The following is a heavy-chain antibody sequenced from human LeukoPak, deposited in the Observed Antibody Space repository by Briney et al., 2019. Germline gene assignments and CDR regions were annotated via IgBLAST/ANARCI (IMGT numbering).Heavy chain of an antibody. CDR1: GFTFSSYA. CDR2: ISGIGNST. CDR3: AKGRGYCSGGSCYSDY. D-gene: IGHD2-15*01. J-gene: IGHJ4*02. V-gene: IGHV3-23*01. Sequence: GGSLRLSCAASGFTFSSYAVSWVHQAPGKGLEWVSTISGIGNSTYYADSVRGRFTISSDNSKNTMFLQMSSLRAEDTAVYYCAKGRGYCSGGSCYSDYWGQGTLVTVSS.